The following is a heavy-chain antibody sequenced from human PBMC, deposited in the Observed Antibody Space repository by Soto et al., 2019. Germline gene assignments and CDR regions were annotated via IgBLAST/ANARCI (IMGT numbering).Heavy chain of an antibody. J-gene: IGHJ6*02. CDR1: GYTFTSYA. D-gene: IGHD3-9*01. Sequence: SGKVSCKASGYTFTSYAISWVRQAPGQGLEWMGGIIPIFGTANYAQKFQGRVTITADESTSTAYTELSSLRSEDTAVYYCARDLYDILTGYYTDYYGMDVWGQGTTVTVSS. V-gene: IGHV1-69*13. CDR2: IIPIFGTA. CDR3: ARDLYDILTGYYTDYYGMDV.